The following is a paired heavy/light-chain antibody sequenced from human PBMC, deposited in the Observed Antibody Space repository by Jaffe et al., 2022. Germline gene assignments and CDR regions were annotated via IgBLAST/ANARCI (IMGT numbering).Light chain of an antibody. J-gene: IGKJ2*01. CDR1: QSVSSSY. V-gene: IGKV3-20*01. Sequence: EIVLTQSPGTLSLSPGERATLSCRASQSVSSSYLAWYQQKPGQAPRLLIYGASSRATGIPDRFSGSGSGTDFTLTISRLEPEDFAVYYCQQYGSSPQYTFGQGTKLEIK. CDR2: GAS. CDR3: QQYGSSPQYT.
Heavy chain of an antibody. CDR3: ASPRVGSGSRYSPHAFDI. D-gene: IGHD3-10*01. CDR2: ISSSGSTI. V-gene: IGHV3-48*03. J-gene: IGHJ3*02. CDR1: GFTFSSYE. Sequence: EVQLVESGGGLVQPGGSLRLSCAASGFTFSSYEMNWVRQAPGKGLEWVSYISSSGSTIYYADSVKGRFTISRDNAKNSLYLQMNSLRAEDTAVYYCASPRVGSGSRYSPHAFDIWGQGTMVTVSS.